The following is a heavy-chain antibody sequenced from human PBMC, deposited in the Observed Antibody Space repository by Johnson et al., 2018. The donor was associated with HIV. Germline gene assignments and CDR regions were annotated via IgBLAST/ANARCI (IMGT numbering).Heavy chain of an antibody. CDR1: GFTVSSNY. Sequence: QVQLVESGGGVVQPGGSLRLSCAASGFTVSSNYMSWIRQAPGKGLEWVSYISSSGSTTYYADSVKGRFTISRDNAKNSLYLQMNSLRAEDTAVDYCARDGNAFDIWGQGTMVTVSS. J-gene: IGHJ3*02. CDR2: ISSSGSTT. D-gene: IGHD1-14*01. CDR3: ARDGNAFDI. V-gene: IGHV3-11*01.